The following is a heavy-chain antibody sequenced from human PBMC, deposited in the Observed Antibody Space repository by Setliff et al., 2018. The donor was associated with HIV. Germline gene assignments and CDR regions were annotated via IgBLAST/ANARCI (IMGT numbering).Heavy chain of an antibody. CDR1: GGSISSGGYY. V-gene: IGHV4-31*03. CDR2: IYYSGST. D-gene: IGHD3-10*01. J-gene: IGHJ3*01. Sequence: SETLSLTCTVSGGSISSGGYYWNWIRQRPGRGPEWIGHIYYSGSTYYNPSLKSRVTISVDTSKNQFSLKLSSVTAAATAAYYCARDRSGFGDSRKKAFDFWGQGTMVTVSS. CDR3: ARDRSGFGDSRKKAFDF.